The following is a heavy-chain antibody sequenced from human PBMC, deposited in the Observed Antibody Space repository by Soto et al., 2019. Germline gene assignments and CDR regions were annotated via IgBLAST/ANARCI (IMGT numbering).Heavy chain of an antibody. V-gene: IGHV4-30-4*01. D-gene: IGHD3-22*01. Sequence: PSETLSLTCTVSGGSISSGDYYWSWIRQPPGKGLEWIGYIYYSGSTYYNPSLKSRVTISVDTSKNQFSLKLSSVTAADTAVYYCARDHYYDSSGYYDWYYGMVVWGQGTTVTVSS. J-gene: IGHJ6*02. CDR1: GGSISSGDYY. CDR2: IYYSGST. CDR3: ARDHYYDSSGYYDWYYGMVV.